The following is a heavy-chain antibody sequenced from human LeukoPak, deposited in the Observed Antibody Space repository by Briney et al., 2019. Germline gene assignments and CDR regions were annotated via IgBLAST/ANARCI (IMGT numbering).Heavy chain of an antibody. Sequence: GGSLRLSCAASGFTVSSNYMSWVRQAPGKGLEWVSVIYSGGSTYYADSVKGRFTISRDNSKNTLYLQMNSLRAEDTAVYYCARDKDGGSYPWAHYYYGMDVWGQGTTVTVPS. V-gene: IGHV3-53*01. CDR2: IYSGGST. CDR3: ARDKDGGSYPWAHYYYGMDV. J-gene: IGHJ6*02. CDR1: GFTVSSNY. D-gene: IGHD1-26*01.